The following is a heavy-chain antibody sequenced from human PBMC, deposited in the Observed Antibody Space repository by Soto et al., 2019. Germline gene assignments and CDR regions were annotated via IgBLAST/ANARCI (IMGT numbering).Heavy chain of an antibody. J-gene: IGHJ4*02. D-gene: IGHD4-17*01. CDR2: INPNSGGT. CDR3: ARGDYGDYFNPALDY. CDR1: GYTFTGYY. Sequence: ASVKVSCKASGYTFTGYYMHWVQQAPGQGLEWMGWINPNSGGTNYAQKFQGWVTMTRDTSISTAYMELSRLRSDDTAVYYCARGDYGDYFNPALDYWRQGTLVTVSS. V-gene: IGHV1-2*04.